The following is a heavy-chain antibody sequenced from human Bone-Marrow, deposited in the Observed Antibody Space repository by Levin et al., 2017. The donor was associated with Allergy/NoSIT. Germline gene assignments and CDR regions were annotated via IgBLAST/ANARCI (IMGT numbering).Heavy chain of an antibody. D-gene: IGHD3-22*01. Sequence: GESLKISCAASGILFSSYDMNWVRQAPGKGLEWVSSISAGGNYIYYADSVKGRFTISRDNAKNSLFLQMNSLRAEDTAVYYCASWAMYHYDRSAFDYFYYAMDVWGQGTTVTVPS. J-gene: IGHJ6*02. V-gene: IGHV3-21*01. CDR3: ASWAMYHYDRSAFDYFYYAMDV. CDR1: GILFSSYD. CDR2: ISAGGNYI.